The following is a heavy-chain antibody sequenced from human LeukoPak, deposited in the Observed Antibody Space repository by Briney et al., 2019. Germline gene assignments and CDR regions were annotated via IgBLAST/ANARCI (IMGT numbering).Heavy chain of an antibody. Sequence: GGSLRLSCAASGFTFSSYSMNWVRQAPGKGLVWVSYISSSSSTIYYADSVKGRFTISRDNAKNSLYLQMNSLRAEDTAVYYCARDADVTTRRYYYYYYGMDVWGQGTTVTVSS. D-gene: IGHD4-11*01. V-gene: IGHV3-48*01. J-gene: IGHJ6*02. CDR2: ISSSSSTI. CDR1: GFTFSSYS. CDR3: ARDADVTTRRYYYYYYGMDV.